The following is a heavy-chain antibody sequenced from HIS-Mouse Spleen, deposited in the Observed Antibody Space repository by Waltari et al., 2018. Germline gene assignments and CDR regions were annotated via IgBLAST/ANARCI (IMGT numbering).Heavy chain of an antibody. D-gene: IGHD6-13*01. CDR1: GGSISSSSYY. CDR2: IYYSGST. J-gene: IGHJ2*01. V-gene: IGHV4-39*07. CDR3: AREIPYSSSWYDWYFDL. Sequence: QLQLQESGPGLVKPSETLSLTCTVSGGSISSSSYYWGWIRQHPGKGLEWIGSIYYSGSTYYNPSRKSRVTISVDTSKNQFSLKLSSVTAADTAVYYCAREIPYSSSWYDWYFDLWGLGTLVTVSS.